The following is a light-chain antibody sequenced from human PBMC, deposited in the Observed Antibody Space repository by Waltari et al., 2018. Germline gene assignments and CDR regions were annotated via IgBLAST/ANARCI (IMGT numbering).Light chain of an antibody. J-gene: IGLJ3*02. CDR3: SSYTSSSTWV. Sequence: QSALTQPASVSGSPGQSITISCTGTSSDVGGYNYVSWYQHPPGKAPKLMIYDVSNRPSGVSNLFSGSKSGNTASLTISGLQAEDEADYYCSSYTSSSTWVFGGGTKLTVL. CDR2: DVS. CDR1: SSDVGGYNY. V-gene: IGLV2-14*03.